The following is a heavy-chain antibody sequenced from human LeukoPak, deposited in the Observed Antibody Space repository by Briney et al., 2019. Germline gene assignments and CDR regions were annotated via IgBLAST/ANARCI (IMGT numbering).Heavy chain of an antibody. CDR2: INTNTGNP. CDR3: AKLSRDAYNVGDYYYYYYMDV. Sequence: ASVKVSCKASGYTFTSYAMNWVRQAPGQGLEWMGWINTNTGNPTYAQGFTGRFVFSLDTSVSTAYLQISSLKAEDTAVYYCAKLSRDAYNVGDYYYYYYMDVWGKGTTVTVSS. V-gene: IGHV7-4-1*02. D-gene: IGHD5-24*01. J-gene: IGHJ6*03. CDR1: GYTFTSYA.